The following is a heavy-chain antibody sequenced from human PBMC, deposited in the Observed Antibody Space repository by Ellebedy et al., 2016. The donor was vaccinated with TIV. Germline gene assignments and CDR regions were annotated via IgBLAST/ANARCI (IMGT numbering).Heavy chain of an antibody. CDR1: GFTFSHYA. V-gene: IGHV3-64D*06. CDR3: VKDRGDIIRDFDY. Sequence: GESLKISCSASGFTFSHYAMHWVRQAPGKGLEYVSAINNNGGNTYYADYVKGRFTISRDSSKNTLYLQMSSLRPEDTAMYYCVKDRGDIIRDFDYWGQGTLVTVSS. J-gene: IGHJ4*02. CDR2: INNNGGNT. D-gene: IGHD2-21*02.